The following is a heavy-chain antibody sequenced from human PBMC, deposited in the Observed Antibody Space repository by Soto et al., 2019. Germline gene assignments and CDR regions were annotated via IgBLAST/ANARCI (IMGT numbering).Heavy chain of an antibody. Sequence: GGSLRLSCAASGFTFRSFTMNWVRQAPGKGLEWVSTISSNSAYIYYTDALRGRFTISRDNAKNSLHLQMNSLRAEDTAVYYFTRDASRDSSARGWFDPWGPGTLVTVPQ. J-gene: IGHJ5*02. CDR3: TRDASRDSSARGWFDP. D-gene: IGHD6-13*01. CDR1: GFTFRSFT. V-gene: IGHV3-21*01. CDR2: ISSNSAYI.